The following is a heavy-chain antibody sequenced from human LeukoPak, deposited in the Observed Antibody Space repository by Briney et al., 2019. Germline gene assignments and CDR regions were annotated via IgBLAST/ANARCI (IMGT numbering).Heavy chain of an antibody. CDR3: VKDLAVAATPILDY. CDR2: ISSNGGST. V-gene: IGHV3-64D*06. CDR1: GFTFSSYA. D-gene: IGHD2-15*01. Sequence: GGSLRLSCSASGFTFSSYAMHWFRQAPGKGLEYVSAISSNGGSTYYADSVKGRFTISRDNSKNTLYLQMSSLRAEDTAVYYCVKDLAVAATPILDYWGQGTLVTVSS. J-gene: IGHJ4*02.